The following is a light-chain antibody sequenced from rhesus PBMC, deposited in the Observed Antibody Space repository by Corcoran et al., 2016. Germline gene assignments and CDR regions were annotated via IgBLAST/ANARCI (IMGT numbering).Light chain of an antibody. CDR3: QHGYGILYS. CDR2: KAS. CDR1: QGINNN. Sequence: DIQMTQSPSSLSASVGDRVTITCRASQGINNNLAWYQQKPGKVTKLLIYKASTLQSGIPSRFSGSGSGTDFTLTISSLKPEDCAIDYCQHGYGILYSFGQGTKVEIK. V-gene: IGKV1-25*01. J-gene: IGKJ2*01.